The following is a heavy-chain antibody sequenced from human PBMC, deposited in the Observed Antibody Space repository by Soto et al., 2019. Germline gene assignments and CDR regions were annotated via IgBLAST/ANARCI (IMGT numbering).Heavy chain of an antibody. V-gene: IGHV1-46*04. CDR2: IDPTRGTA. D-gene: IGHD3-10*01. CDR3: ARELVPLRGVPVDL. Sequence: QVQLVQSGAEVKKPGASVKVSCRTSGYKFTYYYVHWVRRTPGQRLEWMGIIDPTRGTANYAERVQGRGTLTRDTSTNTVATVLSGLSSDDTGVYYCARELVPLRGVPVDLWGQGTLVTVSS. J-gene: IGHJ5*02. CDR1: GYKFTYYY.